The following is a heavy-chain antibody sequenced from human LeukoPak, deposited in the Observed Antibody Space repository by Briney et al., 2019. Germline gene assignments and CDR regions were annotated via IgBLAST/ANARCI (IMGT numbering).Heavy chain of an antibody. J-gene: IGHJ4*02. CDR2: ISSSATYI. CDR3: ATWDDYGDFVAFEY. CDR1: GFTFSSYT. Sequence: PGGSLRLSCGGSGFTFSSYTMNWVRQAPGKELEWVASISSSATYIYYADSVRGRFTISRDDAKKSVFLHMNSLRAEDTAVYFCATWDDYGDFVAFEYWGQGTLVTVSS. V-gene: IGHV3-21*01. D-gene: IGHD4-17*01.